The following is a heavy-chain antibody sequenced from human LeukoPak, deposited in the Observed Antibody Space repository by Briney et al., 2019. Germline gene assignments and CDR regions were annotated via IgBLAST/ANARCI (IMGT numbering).Heavy chain of an antibody. J-gene: IGHJ4*02. D-gene: IGHD6-13*01. V-gene: IGHV4-59*08. Sequence: PSETLSLTCTVSGGSISSYYWSWIRQPPGKGLEWIGYIYYSGSTNYNPPLKSRVTISVDTSKNQFSLKLSSVTAADTAVYYCARHTPLDSSSSFDYWGQGTLVTVSS. CDR1: GGSISSYY. CDR3: ARHTPLDSSSSFDY. CDR2: IYYSGST.